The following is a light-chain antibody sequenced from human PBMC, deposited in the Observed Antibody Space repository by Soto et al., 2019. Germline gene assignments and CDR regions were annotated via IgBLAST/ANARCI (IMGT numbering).Light chain of an antibody. CDR3: QHYNSYSGA. CDR2: KAS. J-gene: IGKJ1*01. Sequence: DIQMTQSPSTLSGSVGDRVTIPCRASQTISSWLAWYQQKPGKAPKLLIYKASTLKSGVPSRFSGSGSGTEFTLTISSLQPDDFATYYCQHYNSYSGAFGQGTKV. V-gene: IGKV1-5*03. CDR1: QTISSW.